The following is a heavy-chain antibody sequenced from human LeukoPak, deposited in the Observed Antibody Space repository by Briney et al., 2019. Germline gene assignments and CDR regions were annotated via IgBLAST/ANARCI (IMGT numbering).Heavy chain of an antibody. CDR2: INNDGSTT. Sequence: GGSLRLSCAASGFTLSGAWMHWVRQAPGKGLVWVSRINNDGSTTRHADSVKGRFTISRDNARNTLYLQMNSLRVEDTAVYYCARVSGPGMNEYYHLWGQGTLVTVSS. V-gene: IGHV3-74*01. CDR1: GFTLSGAW. J-gene: IGHJ1*01. D-gene: IGHD3-10*01. CDR3: ARVSGPGMNEYYHL.